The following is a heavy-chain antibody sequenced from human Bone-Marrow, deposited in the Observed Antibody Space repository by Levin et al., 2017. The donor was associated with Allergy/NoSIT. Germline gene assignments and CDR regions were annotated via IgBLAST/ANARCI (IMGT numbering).Heavy chain of an antibody. D-gene: IGHD2-15*01. Sequence: PGGSLRLSCAASGFTFNDYYMTWIRQAPGKGLECISYIDGSGHVKSYAASVKGRFTISRDNGKDSLSLHMNNLRVDDTGLYYCARARGGDFDSWGQGTLVTVSS. CDR2: IDGSGHVK. J-gene: IGHJ4*02. V-gene: IGHV3-11*01. CDR1: GFTFNDYY. CDR3: ARARGGDFDS.